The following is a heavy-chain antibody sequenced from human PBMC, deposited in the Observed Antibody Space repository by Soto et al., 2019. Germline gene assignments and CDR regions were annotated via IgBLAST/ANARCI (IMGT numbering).Heavy chain of an antibody. CDR2: IYYLGST. J-gene: IGHJ4*02. CDR3: ARDGYDGSGSPYPAY. D-gene: IGHD3-10*01. CDR1: GGSMSEYF. Sequence: AETLSLTCTVSGGSMSEYFWSWIRQSPGKGLEWIGYIYYLGSTDYNPSLKSRVTISVDTSKRQFSLRLTSVTAADTAVYYCARDGYDGSGSPYPAYWGPGTQVTVSS. V-gene: IGHV4-59*01.